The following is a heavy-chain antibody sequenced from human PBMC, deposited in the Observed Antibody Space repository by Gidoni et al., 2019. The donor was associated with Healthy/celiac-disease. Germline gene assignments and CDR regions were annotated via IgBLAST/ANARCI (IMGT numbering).Heavy chain of an antibody. CDR3: ARREGSGGSWFDP. V-gene: IGHV4-39*01. J-gene: IGHJ5*02. CDR2: IYCSGST. Sequence: QLQLQESGPGLVKPSETLSLTCTVSGGSISSSSYYWGWIRQPPGKGLEWIGSIYCSGSTYYNPSLKSRVTISVDTSKNQFSLRLSSVTAADTAVYYYARREGSGGSWFDPWGQGTLVTVSS. D-gene: IGHD3-10*01. CDR1: GGSISSSSYY.